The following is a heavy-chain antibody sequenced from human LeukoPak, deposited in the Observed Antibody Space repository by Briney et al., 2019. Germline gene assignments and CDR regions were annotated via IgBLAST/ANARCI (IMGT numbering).Heavy chain of an antibody. CDR3: ARGWSDNWNDGSLYDY. CDR1: GGSISSSSYY. CDR2: IYYSGST. V-gene: IGHV4-39*07. J-gene: IGHJ4*02. D-gene: IGHD1-20*01. Sequence: PSETLSLTCTVSGGSISSSSYYWGWIRQPPGKGLEWIGSIYYSGSTYYNPSLKSRVTMSVDTSKNQFSLKLSSVTAADTAVYYCARGWSDNWNDGSLYDYWGQGTLVTVSS.